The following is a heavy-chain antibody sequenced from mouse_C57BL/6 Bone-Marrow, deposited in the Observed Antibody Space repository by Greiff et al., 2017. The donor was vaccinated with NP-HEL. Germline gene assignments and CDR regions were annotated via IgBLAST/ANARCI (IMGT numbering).Heavy chain of an antibody. CDR2: ISDGGSYT. D-gene: IGHD1-1*01. J-gene: IGHJ2*01. CDR3: ARDSYYYGSSYDYFDY. CDR1: GFTFSSYA. V-gene: IGHV5-4*01. Sequence: DVMLVESGGGLVKPGGSLKLSCAASGFTFSSYAMSWVRQTPEKRLEWVATISDGGSYTYYPDNVKGRFTISRDNAKNNLYLQMSHLKSEDTAMYYCARDSYYYGSSYDYFDYWGQGTTLTVSS.